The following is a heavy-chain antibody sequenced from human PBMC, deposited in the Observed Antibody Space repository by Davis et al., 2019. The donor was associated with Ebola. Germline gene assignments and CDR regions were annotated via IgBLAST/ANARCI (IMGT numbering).Heavy chain of an antibody. V-gene: IGHV3-7*03. CDR3: ARDLGSSSNYYYGMDV. J-gene: IGHJ6*04. CDR2: IKQDGSDK. CDR1: GFTLSSHW. D-gene: IGHD6-6*01. Sequence: GESLKISCAASGFTLSSHWMGWVRQAPGKGLEWLANIKQDGSDKYYVDSVKGRFTISRDNAKNSLYLQMNSLRAEDTAVYYCARDLGSSSNYYYGMDVWGKGTTVTVSS.